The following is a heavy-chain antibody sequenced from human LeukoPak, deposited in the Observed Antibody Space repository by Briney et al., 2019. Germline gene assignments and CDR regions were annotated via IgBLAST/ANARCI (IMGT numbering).Heavy chain of an antibody. V-gene: IGHV1-18*01. Sequence: ASVKVSCKASGYTFTSYGISWVRQAPGQGLEWMGWISAYNGNTNYAQKLQGRVTMTTDTSTSTAYMELSSLRSEDTAVYYCARDRDSSGWYSRWGQGTLVTVSS. CDR3: ARDRDSSGWYSR. CDR2: ISAYNGNT. D-gene: IGHD6-19*01. CDR1: GYTFTSYG. J-gene: IGHJ4*02.